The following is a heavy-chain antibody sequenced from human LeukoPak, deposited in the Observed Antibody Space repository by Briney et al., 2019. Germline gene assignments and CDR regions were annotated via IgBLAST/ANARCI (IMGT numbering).Heavy chain of an antibody. Sequence: GGSLILSCAASGFTFSSYAMSWVRQAPGKGLEWVAVISYDGSNKYYADSVKGRFTISRDNSKNTLYLQMNSLRAEDTAVYYCARDKKWAAAGTILLKYWGQGTLVTVSS. CDR1: GFTFSSYA. J-gene: IGHJ4*02. CDR2: ISYDGSNK. CDR3: ARDKKWAAAGTILLKY. V-gene: IGHV3-30-3*01. D-gene: IGHD6-13*01.